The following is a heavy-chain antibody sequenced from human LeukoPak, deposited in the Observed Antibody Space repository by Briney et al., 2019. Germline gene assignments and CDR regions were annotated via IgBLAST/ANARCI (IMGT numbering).Heavy chain of an antibody. CDR3: ARGASKAGGNSVLWGG. CDR1: GYTFSSYG. D-gene: IGHD4-23*01. J-gene: IGHJ4*02. Sequence: ASVRVSCKASGYTFSSYGISWVRQAPGQGLEWMGWISPNSGNTGYAQKFQGRVTMTRNTSISTAYMELSSLRSEDTAVYYCARGASKAGGNSVLWGGWGQGTLVTVSS. CDR2: ISPNSGNT. V-gene: IGHV1-8*02.